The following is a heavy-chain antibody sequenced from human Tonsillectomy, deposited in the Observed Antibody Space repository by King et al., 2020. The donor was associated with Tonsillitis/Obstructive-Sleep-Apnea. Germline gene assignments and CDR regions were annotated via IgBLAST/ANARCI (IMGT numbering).Heavy chain of an antibody. CDR1: GYTFTSYY. CDR3: ARDGKELGRSNSFDY. J-gene: IGHJ4*02. D-gene: IGHD7-27*01. CDR2: INPSGGST. Sequence: QLVQSGAEVKKPGASVKVSCKASGYTFTSYYMHWVRQAPGQGLEWMGIINPSGGSTSYAQKFQGRVTMTRDTSTSTVYMELSSLGSEDTAVYYCARDGKELGRSNSFDYWGQGTLVTVSS. V-gene: IGHV1-46*01.